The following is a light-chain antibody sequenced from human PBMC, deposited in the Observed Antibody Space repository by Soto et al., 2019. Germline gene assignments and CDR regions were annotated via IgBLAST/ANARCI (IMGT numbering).Light chain of an antibody. CDR1: SSDVGGYDY. CDR2: EVS. J-gene: IGLJ2*01. V-gene: IGLV2-8*01. Sequence: QSALTQPPSASGSPGQSVTISCPGTSSDVGGYDYVSWYQQHPGKAPKLMISEVSKRPSGVPDRFSGSKSGNTASLTVSGLQAEDEADYYCSSYAGSYYYVIFGGGTQLTVL. CDR3: SSYAGSYYYVI.